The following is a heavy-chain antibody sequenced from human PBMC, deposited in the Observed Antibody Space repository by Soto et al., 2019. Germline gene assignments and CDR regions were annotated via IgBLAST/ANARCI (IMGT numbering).Heavy chain of an antibody. J-gene: IGHJ1*01. CDR2: ISTSGGTT. D-gene: IGHD6-13*01. CDR1: GFTFSTFD. V-gene: IGHV3-23*01. CDR3: STGTAARAQ. Sequence: EVQLLESGGGLVQPGGSLRLSCAASGFTFSTFDMSWVRQAPGKGLEWVSGISTSGGTTYYADSVKGRFTSSRDNSKNTLYLQMTGLRAEETAVYYCSTGTAARAQWGQGTLVTVSS.